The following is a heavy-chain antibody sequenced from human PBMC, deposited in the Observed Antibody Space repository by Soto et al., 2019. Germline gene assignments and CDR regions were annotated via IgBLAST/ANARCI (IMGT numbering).Heavy chain of an antibody. D-gene: IGHD5-18*01. Sequence: QVQVVQSGAEVKKPGSSVKISCKASGRIFSSFPTTWVRQVPGQGLDWMGGVISASGSVTYAPKFQGRVTMTAVNSAGIGYMELTSLTSEDTAIYYCARVGSRDAYNYVLDQWGPGTMVTV. CDR3: ARVGSRDAYNYVLDQ. CDR2: VISASGSV. J-gene: IGHJ1*01. CDR1: GRIFSSFP. V-gene: IGHV1-69*06.